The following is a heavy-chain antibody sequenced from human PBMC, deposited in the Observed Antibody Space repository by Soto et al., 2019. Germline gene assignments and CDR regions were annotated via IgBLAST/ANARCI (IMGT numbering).Heavy chain of an antibody. Sequence: QDQLVQSGVEVKKPGASVKVSCKASGYSFTNYCITWVRQAPGQGFEWMGWISAYNGNTNYAQKFQGRVTMTTAASTSTAYLELRSLRSDDTAVYYCARDRGVAPPVAGNNHYYYYMDVWGKGTTVTVSS. D-gene: IGHD6-19*01. CDR2: ISAYNGNT. V-gene: IGHV1-18*01. CDR3: ARDRGVAPPVAGNNHYYYYMDV. CDR1: GYSFTNYC. J-gene: IGHJ6*03.